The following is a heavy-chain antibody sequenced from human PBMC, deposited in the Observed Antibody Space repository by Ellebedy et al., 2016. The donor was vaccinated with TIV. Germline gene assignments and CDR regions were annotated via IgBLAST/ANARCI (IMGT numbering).Heavy chain of an antibody. D-gene: IGHD7-27*01. CDR1: GFTFTNAW. J-gene: IGHJ4*02. CDR3: SAGTGKTDFDY. CDR2: ITSKTDAGTR. V-gene: IGHV3-15*01. Sequence: GESLKISCAASGFTFTNAWVSWVRQAPGKGLEWVGRITSKTDAGTRDFAAPVKGRFLISRDDSKSTVYLQMTSLKIEDTAVYYCSAGTGKTDFDYWGQGTLVTVSS.